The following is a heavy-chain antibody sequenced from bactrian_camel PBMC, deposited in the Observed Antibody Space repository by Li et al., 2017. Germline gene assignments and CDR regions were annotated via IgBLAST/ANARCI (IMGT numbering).Heavy chain of an antibody. CDR3: ATGSGSH. CDR2: INSGGGST. Sequence: VQLVESGGNLVQPGESLNLSCAASGFIFSADHMNWVRQAPGKGLEWVSGINSGGGSTYYADSVKGRFTISRDNAKRTIYLEMSNLKSEDTAPYYCATGSGSHWGQGTQVTVS. CDR1: GFIFSADH. J-gene: IGHJ4*01. V-gene: IGHV3S40*01. D-gene: IGHD2*01.